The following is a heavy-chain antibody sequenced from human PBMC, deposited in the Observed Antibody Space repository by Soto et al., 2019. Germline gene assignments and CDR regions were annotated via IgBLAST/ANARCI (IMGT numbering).Heavy chain of an antibody. J-gene: IGHJ4*02. CDR2: IYYSGSP. V-gene: IGHV4-39*01. CDR3: AADYYDSSGYYITPTYDY. Sequence: QLQLQESGPGLVKPSETLSLTCTVSGGSISSSSYYWGWIRQPPGKGLEWIGSIYYSGSPYYNPSLKSRVTISVDTSKHQFSLKLSSVTAADTAVYYCAADYYDSSGYYITPTYDYWGQGTLVTVSS. CDR1: GGSISSSSYY. D-gene: IGHD3-22*01.